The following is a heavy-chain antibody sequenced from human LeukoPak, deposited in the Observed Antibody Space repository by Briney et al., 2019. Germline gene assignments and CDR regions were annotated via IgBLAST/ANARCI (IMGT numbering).Heavy chain of an antibody. CDR2: ISDSGGRT. CDR1: GITLSNYG. V-gene: IGHV3-23*01. CDR3: AKRGVVIRVILVGFHKETYYFDS. J-gene: IGHJ4*02. Sequence: GGSLRLSCAVSGITLSNYGMSWVRQAPGKGLEWVAGISDSGGRTNYADSVKGRFTISRDNPKNTLYLQMNRLRAEDTAVYFCAKRGVVIRVILVGFHKETYYFDSWGQGALVTVSS. D-gene: IGHD3-22*01.